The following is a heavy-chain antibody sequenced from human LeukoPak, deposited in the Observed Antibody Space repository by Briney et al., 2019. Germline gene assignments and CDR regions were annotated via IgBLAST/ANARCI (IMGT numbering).Heavy chain of an antibody. D-gene: IGHD3-9*01. J-gene: IGHJ4*02. CDR3: AKDPPTGYFDWLPEDY. V-gene: IGHV1-69*01. CDR2: IIPIFGTA. Sequence: ASVKVSCKASGGTFSSYAISWVRQAPGQGLEWMGGIIPIFGTANYAQKFQSRVTITADESTSTAYMELSSLRSEDTAVYYCAKDPPTGYFDWLPEDYWGQGTLVTVSS. CDR1: GGTFSSYA.